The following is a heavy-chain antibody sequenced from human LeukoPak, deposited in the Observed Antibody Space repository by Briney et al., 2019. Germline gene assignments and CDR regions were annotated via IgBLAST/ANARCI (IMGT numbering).Heavy chain of an antibody. D-gene: IGHD2-8*02. CDR2: ISSSSSYI. J-gene: IGHJ5*02. Sequence: GRSLRLSCAASGFTFSSYSMNWVRQPPGKGLEWVSSISSSSSYIYYADSVKGRFTISRDNAKNSLYLQMNSLRAEDTAVYYCARGSGATYGFDPWGQGTLVTVSS. CDR1: GFTFSSYS. CDR3: ARGSGATYGFDP. V-gene: IGHV3-21*01.